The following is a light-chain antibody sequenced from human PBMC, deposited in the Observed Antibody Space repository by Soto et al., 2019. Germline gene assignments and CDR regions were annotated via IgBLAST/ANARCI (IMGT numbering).Light chain of an antibody. J-gene: IGKJ1*01. CDR1: HSLLHTNGYTF. CDR3: MQALQTPWT. CDR2: LGS. Sequence: DFVMTHSPLSLPVTPGEPASISCTSSHSLLHTNGYTFLDWYLQKPGQSPQLLIYLGSNRASGVPDRFSGSGSGTNFTLKISRVEAEDVGVYYCMQALQTPWTFGQGTKVDI. V-gene: IGKV2-28*01.